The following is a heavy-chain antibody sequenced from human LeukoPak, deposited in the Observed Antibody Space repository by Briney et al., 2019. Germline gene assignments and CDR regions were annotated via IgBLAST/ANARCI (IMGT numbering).Heavy chain of an antibody. CDR1: GFTFSSYA. CDR2: ISSNGGST. CDR3: ARSATTVTTGLDY. Sequence: GGSLRLSCAASGFTFSSYAMHWVRQAPGKGLEYVSAISSNGGSTYYANSVKGRFTISRDNSKNTLYLQMGSLRAEDMAVYYCARSATTVTTGLDYWGQGALVTVSS. D-gene: IGHD4-17*01. J-gene: IGHJ4*02. V-gene: IGHV3-64*01.